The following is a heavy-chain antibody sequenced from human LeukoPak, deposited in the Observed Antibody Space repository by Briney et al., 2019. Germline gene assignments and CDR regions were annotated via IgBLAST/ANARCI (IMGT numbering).Heavy chain of an antibody. CDR3: ARDGGYCGGDCYSDFDY. J-gene: IGHJ4*02. V-gene: IGHV1-69*13. Sequence: SVKVSCKASGGTFSSYAISWVRQAPGQGLEWMGGIIPIFGTANYAQKFQGRVTITADESTSTAYMELSSLRSEDTAVYYCARDGGYCGGDCYSDFDYWGQGTLVTAS. CDR2: IIPIFGTA. D-gene: IGHD2-21*02. CDR1: GGTFSSYA.